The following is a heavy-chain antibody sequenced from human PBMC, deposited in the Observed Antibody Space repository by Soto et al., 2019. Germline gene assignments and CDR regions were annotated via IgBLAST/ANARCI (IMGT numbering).Heavy chain of an antibody. J-gene: IGHJ4*02. V-gene: IGHV4-34*01. CDR2: INHSGST. CDR1: GGSFSGYY. CDR3: ARGGLITGTKRRGAPLDY. D-gene: IGHD1-20*01. Sequence: SETLSLTCAVYGGSFSGYYWSWIRQPPGKGLEWIGEINHSGSTNYNPSLKSRVTISVDTSKNQFSLKLSSVTAADTAVYYCARGGLITGTKRRGAPLDYWGQGTLVTVSS.